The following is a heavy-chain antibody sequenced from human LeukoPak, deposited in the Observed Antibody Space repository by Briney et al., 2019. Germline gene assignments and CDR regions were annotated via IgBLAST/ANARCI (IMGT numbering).Heavy chain of an antibody. V-gene: IGHV3-21*01. D-gene: IGHD5-12*01. CDR3: ARSGWFGGYVYYFDY. J-gene: IGHJ4*02. CDR2: ISSSSSYI. Sequence: GGSLRLSCAASGFTFSSYWMHWVRQAPGKGLEWVSSISSSSSYIYYADSVEGRFTISRDNAKNSLYLQMNSLRAEDTAVYYCARSGWFGGYVYYFDYWGQGTLVTVSS. CDR1: GFTFSSYW.